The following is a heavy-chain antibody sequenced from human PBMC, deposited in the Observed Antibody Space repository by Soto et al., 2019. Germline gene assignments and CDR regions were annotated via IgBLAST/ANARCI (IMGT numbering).Heavy chain of an antibody. D-gene: IGHD2-15*01. CDR1: GFTFSDYY. CDR2: ISSGSTYT. J-gene: IGHJ4*02. CDR3: ARVFPHCSGGSCSDHHKN. V-gene: IGHV3-11*05. Sequence: PGGSLRLSCVASGFTFSDYYMSWIRQAPGKGLEWLSYISSGSTYTRYADSVKGRFTISRDNAKNSLYLQMNSLRPEDTAVYYCARVFPHCSGGSCSDHHKNWGQGT.